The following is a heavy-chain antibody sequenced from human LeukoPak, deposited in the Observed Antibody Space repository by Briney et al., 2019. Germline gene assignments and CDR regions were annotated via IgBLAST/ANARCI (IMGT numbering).Heavy chain of an antibody. J-gene: IGHJ4*02. CDR3: AREWELLKERGPGFDY. CDR1: GYTFTGYY. D-gene: IGHD1-26*01. Sequence: ASVKVSCKASGYTFTGYYMHWVRQAPGQGLEWMGWINPNSGGTNYAQKFQGRVTMTRDTSISTAYMELSRLRSDDTAVYYCAREWELLKERGPGFDYWGQGTLVTVSS. V-gene: IGHV1-2*02. CDR2: INPNSGGT.